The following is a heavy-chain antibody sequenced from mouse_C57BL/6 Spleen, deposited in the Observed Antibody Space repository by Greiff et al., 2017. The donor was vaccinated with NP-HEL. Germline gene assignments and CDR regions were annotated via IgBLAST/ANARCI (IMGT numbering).Heavy chain of an antibody. V-gene: IGHV1-15*01. D-gene: IGHD1-1*01. J-gene: IGHJ3*01. CDR1: GYTFTDYE. CDR2: IDPETGGT. Sequence: QVQLKESGAELVRPGASVTLSCKASGYTFTDYEMHWVKQTPVHGLEWIGAIDPETGGTAYNQKFKGKAILTADKSSSTAYMELRSLTSEDSAVYYCTREVFGSSYRFAYWGQGTLVTVSA. CDR3: TREVFGSSYRFAY.